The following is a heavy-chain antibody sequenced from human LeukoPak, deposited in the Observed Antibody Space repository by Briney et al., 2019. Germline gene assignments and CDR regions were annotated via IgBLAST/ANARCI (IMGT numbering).Heavy chain of an antibody. V-gene: IGHV3-48*03. CDR1: GFTFSSYE. D-gene: IGHD4-17*01. J-gene: IGHJ3*02. Sequence: GGSLRLSCAASGFTFSSYEMNWVRQAPGKGLEWVSYISSSGNTIYYADSVKGRFTNSRDNANNSLYLQMNSLRAEDTAVYYCARDRADYVGAFDIWGQGTMVAVSS. CDR3: ARDRADYVGAFDI. CDR2: ISSSGNTI.